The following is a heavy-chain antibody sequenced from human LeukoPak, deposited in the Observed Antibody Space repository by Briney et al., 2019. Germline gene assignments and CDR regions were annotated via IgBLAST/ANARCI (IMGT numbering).Heavy chain of an antibody. CDR2: IIPIFGTA. CDR3: AREERIAVAAYFDY. J-gene: IGHJ4*02. D-gene: IGHD6-19*01. Sequence: SVKVSCKASGGTFSSYAISWVRQAPGQGLEWMGGIIPIFGTANYAQKFQGRVTITADESTSTAYMELSSLRSEDTAVYYCAREERIAVAAYFDYWGQGTLVTVSS. CDR1: GGTFSSYA. V-gene: IGHV1-69*13.